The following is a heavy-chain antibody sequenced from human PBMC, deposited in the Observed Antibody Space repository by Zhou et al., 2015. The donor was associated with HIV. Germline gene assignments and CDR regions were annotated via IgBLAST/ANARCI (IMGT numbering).Heavy chain of an antibody. J-gene: IGHJ6*02. CDR3: ARDPYRPRGSGNYYYAMDV. CDR1: GDTFNNFG. CDR2: IIPVLPTP. V-gene: IGHV1-69*01. Sequence: QVQLVQSGAEMKKPGSSVKVSCKASGDTFNNFGISWVRQAPGQGLEWMGGIIPVLPTPSYSEKFQGRVTISADESPSTVYMELSGLRFEDTAVYYCARDPYRPRGSGNYYYAMDVWGQGTTVTVSS. D-gene: IGHD3-10*01.